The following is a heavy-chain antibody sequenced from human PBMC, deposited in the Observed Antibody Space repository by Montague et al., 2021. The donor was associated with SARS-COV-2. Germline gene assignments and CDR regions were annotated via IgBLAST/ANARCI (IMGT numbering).Heavy chain of an antibody. D-gene: IGHD3-10*01. CDR3: ARVQRGYYYGLGVSAHFDC. CDR1: GGSISNYY. J-gene: IGHJ4*02. CDR2: IYYSGST. V-gene: IGHV4-59*01. Sequence: SETLSLTCTVSGGSISNYYWSWIRQPPGKGLEWIGYIYYSGSTKYNPSLKSRVTISVDTSKSQFSLKLSSVTAADTAVYYCARVQRGYYYGLGVSAHFDCWAQGTLVTVSS.